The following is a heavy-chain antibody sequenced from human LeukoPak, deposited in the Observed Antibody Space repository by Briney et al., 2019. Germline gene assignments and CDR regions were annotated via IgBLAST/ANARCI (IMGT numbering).Heavy chain of an antibody. CDR3: ARDQVGRITIFGVVIAGGAGYYYMDV. D-gene: IGHD3-3*01. CDR1: GFTFSSYW. CDR2: IKQDGSEK. J-gene: IGHJ6*03. Sequence: GGSLRLSCAASGFTFSSYWMSWVRQAPGKGLEWVANIKQDGSEKYYVDSVKGRFTISRDNAKNSLYLQMNSLRAEDTAAYYCARDQVGRITIFGVVIAGGAGYYYMDVWGKGTTVTVSS. V-gene: IGHV3-7*01.